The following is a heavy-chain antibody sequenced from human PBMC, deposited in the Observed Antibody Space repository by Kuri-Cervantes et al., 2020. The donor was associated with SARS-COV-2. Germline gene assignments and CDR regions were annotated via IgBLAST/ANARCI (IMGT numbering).Heavy chain of an antibody. J-gene: IGHJ6*03. D-gene: IGHD1-26*01. Sequence: ASVKVSCKVSGYTLTELSMHWVRQAPGKGLEWMGGFDPEDGETIYAQKFQGRVTMTEDTSTDTAYMELSSLRSEDTAVYYCARDLTSTHNGNYYYYYCMDVWGKGTTVTVSS. CDR1: GYTLTELS. V-gene: IGHV1-24*01. CDR3: ARDLTSTHNGNYYYYYCMDV. CDR2: FDPEDGET.